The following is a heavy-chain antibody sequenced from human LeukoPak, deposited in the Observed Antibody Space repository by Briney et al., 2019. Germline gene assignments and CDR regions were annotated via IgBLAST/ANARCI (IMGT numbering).Heavy chain of an antibody. Sequence: ASVKVSCKASGGTFSGYYIHWVRQAPGQGLEWMGWINPNGGGTNYARKFQGRVTMTRATSITTAYMELSRLTSDDTAVYYCARGLPGGFDPWGQGTLVTVSS. CDR2: INPNGGGT. J-gene: IGHJ5*02. CDR1: GGTFSGYY. D-gene: IGHD4-11*01. V-gene: IGHV1-2*02. CDR3: ARGLPGGFDP.